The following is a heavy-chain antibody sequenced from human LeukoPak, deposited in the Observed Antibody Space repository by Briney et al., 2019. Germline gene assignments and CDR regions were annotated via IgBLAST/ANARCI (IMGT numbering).Heavy chain of an antibody. Sequence: GGSLRLPCAASGFTFSSYSMNWVRQAPGKGLEWVSSISSSSSYIYYADSVKGRFTISRDNAKNSLYLQMNSLRAEDTAVYYCARGYSGYAPGAFDIWGQGTMVTVSS. J-gene: IGHJ3*02. CDR1: GFTFSSYS. CDR3: ARGYSGYAPGAFDI. D-gene: IGHD5-12*01. V-gene: IGHV3-21*01. CDR2: ISSSSSYI.